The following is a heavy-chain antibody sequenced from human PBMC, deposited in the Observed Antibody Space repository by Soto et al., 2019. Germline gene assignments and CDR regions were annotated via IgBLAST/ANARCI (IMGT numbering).Heavy chain of an antibody. CDR2: IYYSGTT. CDR3: ARSVFP. Sequence: SETLSLTCAVYGGSFSGYYWSWIRQPPGKGLEWIGYIYYSGTTYYNPSLKSLVTMSVDTSKNQFSLKLTSVTAVDTAVYYCARSVFPWGQGTLVTVSS. V-gene: IGHV4-34*10. CDR1: GGSFSGYY. J-gene: IGHJ5*02.